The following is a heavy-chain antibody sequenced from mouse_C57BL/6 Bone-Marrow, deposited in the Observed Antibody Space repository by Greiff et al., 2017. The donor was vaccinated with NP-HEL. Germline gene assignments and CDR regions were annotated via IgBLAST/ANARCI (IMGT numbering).Heavy chain of an antibody. J-gene: IGHJ1*03. V-gene: IGHV5-9-1*02. D-gene: IGHD2-4*01. CDR2: ISSGGDYI. Sequence: EVKLVESGEGLVKPGGSLKLSCAASGFTFSSYAMSWVRQTPEKRLEWVAYISSGGDYIYYADTVKGRFTISRDNARNTLYLQMSSLKSEDTAMYYCTRGENYYDYVDWYFDVWGTGTTVTVSS. CDR3: TRGENYYDYVDWYFDV. CDR1: GFTFSSYA.